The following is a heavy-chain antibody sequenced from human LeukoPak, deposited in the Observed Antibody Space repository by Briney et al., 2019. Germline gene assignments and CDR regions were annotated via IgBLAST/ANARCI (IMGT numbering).Heavy chain of an antibody. CDR2: IRSDGSNK. J-gene: IGHJ6*03. CDR3: ARDRYYMDV. V-gene: IGHV3-30*02. CDR1: GFTFSYYG. Sequence: GGSLRLSCAASGFTFSYYGIHWVRQAPGKGLDWVAFIRSDGSNKYYADSVKGRFTISRDNSKNTLYLELHSLRTEDTAVYYCARDRYYMDVWGKGTTVTISS.